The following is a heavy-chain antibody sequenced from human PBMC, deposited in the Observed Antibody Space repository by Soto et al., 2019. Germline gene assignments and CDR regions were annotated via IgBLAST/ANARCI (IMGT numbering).Heavy chain of an antibody. Sequence: VSLKISCKDYGKRFTTYWIALVRPMPGKGLEWMGSIHPGESDTRYSPSFQGQVTISADRSITTAYLQWSSLKASDTAMYYCARHEANYYHYYGMDVWGQGTTVTFS. CDR3: ARHEANYYHYYGMDV. CDR1: GKRFTTYW. V-gene: IGHV5-51*01. J-gene: IGHJ6*02. CDR2: IHPGESDT.